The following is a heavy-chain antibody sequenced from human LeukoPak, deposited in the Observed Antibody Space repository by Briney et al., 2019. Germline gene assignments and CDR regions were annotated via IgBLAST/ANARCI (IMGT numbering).Heavy chain of an antibody. J-gene: IGHJ6*03. D-gene: IGHD4-23*01. CDR2: ISGSGGST. Sequence: GGSLRLSCAASGFTFSSYAMSWVRQASGKGLEWVSAISGSGGSTYYADSVKGRFTISRDNSKNTLYLQMNSLRAEDTALYYCARAGGYDYYYYMDVWGKRTTVTVSS. V-gene: IGHV3-23*01. CDR1: GFTFSSYA. CDR3: ARAGGYDYYYYMDV.